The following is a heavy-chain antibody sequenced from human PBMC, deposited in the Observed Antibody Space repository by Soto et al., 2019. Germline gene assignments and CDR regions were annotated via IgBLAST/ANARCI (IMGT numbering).Heavy chain of an antibody. V-gene: IGHV3-7*03. CDR1: GFTYSSYW. CDR2: IKQDGSEK. Sequence: GWSLRLSCSASGFTYSSYWMTWVRQAPGKGLEWVANIKQDGSEKYYVDSVKGRFTISRDNAKNSLYLQMNSLRAEDTAVYYGATGSVYNVLDDWGQGNQVTVSS. CDR3: ATGSVYNVLDD. J-gene: IGHJ4*02. D-gene: IGHD3-10*01.